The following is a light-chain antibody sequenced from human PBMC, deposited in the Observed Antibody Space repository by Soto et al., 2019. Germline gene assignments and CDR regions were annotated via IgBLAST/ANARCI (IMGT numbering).Light chain of an antibody. J-gene: IGKJ2*01. CDR2: AAS. CDR3: QQLNSYPPT. CDR1: QGISSY. V-gene: IGKV1-9*01. Sequence: IQLTQSPSSLSASVGDRVTITCRASQGISSYLAWYQQKPGKAPKFLIYAASTLQRGVPSRFSGSGSGTDFTLTISSPLPEDFATYFCQQLNSYPPTFGQGTELEIK.